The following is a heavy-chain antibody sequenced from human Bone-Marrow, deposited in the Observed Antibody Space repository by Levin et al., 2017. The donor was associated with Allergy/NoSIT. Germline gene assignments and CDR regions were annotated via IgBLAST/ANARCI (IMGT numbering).Heavy chain of an antibody. J-gene: IGHJ4*02. V-gene: IGHV3-21*01. Sequence: SGGSLRLSCAASGFTFSSHTMHWVRQAPGQGLEWVASISSSGSYIFYADSLRGRFTVSRDNAKDSLSLQLNSLRAEDTAVYYCARDSLGHRSSWYYFDFWGQGTLVTVSS. CDR3: ARDSLGHRSSWYYFDF. CDR1: GFTFSSHT. CDR2: ISSSGSYI. D-gene: IGHD6-13*01.